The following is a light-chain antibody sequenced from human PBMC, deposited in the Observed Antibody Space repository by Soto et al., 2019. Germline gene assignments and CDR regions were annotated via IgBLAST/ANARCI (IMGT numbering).Light chain of an antibody. CDR2: DAS. Sequence: DFQMTQSPSTLSASVGDKVTMTCRASQSIGSWLAWYQQKPGKAPKVLIYDASSLESGVPSRFSVSGSGTEFTLTISSLQPDDFATYYCQKYNSYFGQGTRLEIK. J-gene: IGKJ5*01. CDR3: QKYNSY. CDR1: QSIGSW. V-gene: IGKV1-5*01.